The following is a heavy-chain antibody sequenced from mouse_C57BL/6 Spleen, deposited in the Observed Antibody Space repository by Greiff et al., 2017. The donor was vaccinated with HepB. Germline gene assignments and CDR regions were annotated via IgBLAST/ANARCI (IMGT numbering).Heavy chain of an antibody. J-gene: IGHJ2*01. V-gene: IGHV1-72*01. CDR2: IDPNSGGT. CDR1: GYTFTSYW. CDR3: ARSGITTVVAPSYYFDY. D-gene: IGHD1-1*01. Sequence: VQLQQPGAELVKPGASVKLSCKASGYTFTSYWMHWVKQRPGRGLEWIGRIDPNSGGTKYNEKFKSKATLTVDKPSSTAYMQLSILTSEDSAVYYCARSGITTVVAPSYYFDYWGQGTTLTVSS.